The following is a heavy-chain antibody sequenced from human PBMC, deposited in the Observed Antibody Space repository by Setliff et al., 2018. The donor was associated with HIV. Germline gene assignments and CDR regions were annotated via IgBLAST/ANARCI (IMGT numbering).Heavy chain of an antibody. Sequence: SETLSLTCTVSGGSISSSHKYWGWIRQPPGKGLEWIGSVIYGGDTFYNPSLKSRVTISVDTSNNQVSLNLISVTAADTAVYYCARPYSGRGGGAWFDPWGQGTLVTV. D-gene: IGHD5-12*01. V-gene: IGHV4-39*01. CDR1: GGSISSSHKY. CDR2: VIYGGDT. J-gene: IGHJ5*02. CDR3: ARPYSGRGGGAWFDP.